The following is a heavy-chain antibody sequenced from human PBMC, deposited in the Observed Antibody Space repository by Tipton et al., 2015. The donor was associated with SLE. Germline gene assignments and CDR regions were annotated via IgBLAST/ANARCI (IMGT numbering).Heavy chain of an antibody. V-gene: IGHV3-23*01. D-gene: IGHD6-19*01. CDR2: ISGSGGST. Sequence: SLRLSCAASGFTFSSYAMSWVRQAPGKGLEWVSTISGSGGSTYYADSVKGRCTISRDNSKNTLYLQMNSLRAEDTAVYYCAKNGGTSGWSRVDYWGQGTLATVSS. CDR3: AKNGGTSGWSRVDY. CDR1: GFTFSSYA. J-gene: IGHJ4*02.